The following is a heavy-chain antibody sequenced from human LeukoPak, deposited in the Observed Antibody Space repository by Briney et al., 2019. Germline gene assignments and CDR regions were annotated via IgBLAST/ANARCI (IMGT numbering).Heavy chain of an antibody. J-gene: IGHJ4*02. V-gene: IGHV3-66*01. CDR1: GFTVSSNY. CDR3: ARAAAGTAFDY. D-gene: IGHD6-13*01. Sequence: QPGGSLRLSCAASGFTVSSNYMSWVRQAPGKGLEWVSVIYSGGSTYYADSVKGRLTISRDNSKNTLYLQMNSLRAEDTAVYYCARAAAGTAFDYWGQGTLVTVSS. CDR2: IYSGGST.